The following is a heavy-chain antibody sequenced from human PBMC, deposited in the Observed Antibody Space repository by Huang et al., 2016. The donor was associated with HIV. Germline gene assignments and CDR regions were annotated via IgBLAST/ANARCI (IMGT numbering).Heavy chain of an antibody. Sequence: QVQLVQSGAEVKKPGASVKVSCKVSGYTLTELSMHWGRQAPGKGFEWMGGFEPEDGETNYAQKCQGRVTMTEDTSKDTAYMELSSLRSEDTAVYYCATVYRRFRNHDSGDYYFDYWDQGTLVTVSS. CDR3: ATVYRRFRNHDSGDYYFDY. CDR1: GYTLTELS. CDR2: FEPEDGET. V-gene: IGHV1-24*01. J-gene: IGHJ4*02. D-gene: IGHD3-22*01.